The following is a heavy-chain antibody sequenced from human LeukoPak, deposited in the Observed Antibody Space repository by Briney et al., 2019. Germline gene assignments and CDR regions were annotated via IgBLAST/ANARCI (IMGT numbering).Heavy chain of an antibody. Sequence: GASVKVSCKASGYTFTGYYMHWVRQAPGQGLEWMGWINPNSGGTNYAQKFQGRVTMTRDTSISTAYMELSRLRSDDTAVYYCARDKAISRAYSSGWYNYRGQGTLVTVSS. CDR2: INPNSGGT. V-gene: IGHV1-2*02. CDR3: ARDKAISRAYSSGWYNY. J-gene: IGHJ4*02. D-gene: IGHD6-19*01. CDR1: GYTFTGYY.